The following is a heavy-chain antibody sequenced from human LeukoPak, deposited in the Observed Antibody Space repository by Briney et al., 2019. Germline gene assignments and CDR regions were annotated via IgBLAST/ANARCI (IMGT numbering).Heavy chain of an antibody. Sequence: PSETLSLTCTVSGGSISSSSYYWGWIRQPPGKGLEWIGEINHSGSTNYNPSLKSRVTISVDTSKNQFSLKLSSVTAADTAVYYCARLILGFWSGYLGGLYDYWGQGTLVTVSS. CDR1: GGSISSSSYY. CDR2: INHSGST. V-gene: IGHV4-39*07. CDR3: ARLILGFWSGYLGGLYDY. D-gene: IGHD3-3*01. J-gene: IGHJ4*02.